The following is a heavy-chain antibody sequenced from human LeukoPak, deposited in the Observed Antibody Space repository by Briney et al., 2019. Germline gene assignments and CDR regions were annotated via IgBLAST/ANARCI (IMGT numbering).Heavy chain of an antibody. V-gene: IGHV4-34*01. CDR3: PRDLAAFDC. CDR2: INHSGST. Sequence: SETLSLTCEVYGWSFSGHSWSWIRQPPGKGLEWIGEINHSGSTNYKPSLKSRVIISLDTSKNQFSLKLSSVTAADTALSYCPRDLAAFDCWGQGTLVTVSS. CDR1: GWSFSGHS. J-gene: IGHJ4*02. D-gene: IGHD6-13*01.